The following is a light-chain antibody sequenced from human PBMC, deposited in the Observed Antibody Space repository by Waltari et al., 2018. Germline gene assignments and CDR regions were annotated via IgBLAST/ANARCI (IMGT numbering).Light chain of an antibody. CDR2: DAS. J-gene: IGKJ1*01. CDR3: QQRSNWPLTWT. Sequence: EIVLTQSPATLSLSPGERASISCRASQGVSSYLAWYQQKPGQAPRLLIYDASNRATGIPARFSGSGSGTDFTLTISSLEPEDFAVYYCQQRSNWPLTWTFGQGTKVEIE. V-gene: IGKV3-11*01. CDR1: QGVSSY.